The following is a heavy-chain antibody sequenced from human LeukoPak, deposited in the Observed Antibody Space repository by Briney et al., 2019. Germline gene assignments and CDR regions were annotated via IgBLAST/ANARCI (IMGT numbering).Heavy chain of an antibody. Sequence: SETLSLTCAVYGGSFSGYYWSWIRQPPGKGLEWIGEINHSGSTNYNPSLKSRVTISVDTSKNQFSLKLSSVTAADTAVYYCARVYIVVVVAADSAASFDPWGQGTLVTVSS. D-gene: IGHD2-15*01. V-gene: IGHV4-34*01. CDR3: ARVYIVVVVAADSAASFDP. CDR2: INHSGST. CDR1: GGSFSGYY. J-gene: IGHJ5*02.